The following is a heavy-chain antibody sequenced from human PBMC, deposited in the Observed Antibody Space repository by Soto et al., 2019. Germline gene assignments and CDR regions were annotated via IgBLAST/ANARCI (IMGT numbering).Heavy chain of an antibody. V-gene: IGHV3-11*05. CDR2: ISSSSSYT. J-gene: IGHJ4*02. D-gene: IGHD3-10*01. CDR3: ARDSAYYYGSGPVAY. CDR1: GFTFSEYT. Sequence: GAPRLSRRGSGFTFSEYTTSGGRHGPGEGLEWVSYISSSSSYTNYADSVKGRFTISRDNAKNSLYLQMNSLRAEDTAVYYCARDSAYYYGSGPVAYWGQGTLVTVSS.